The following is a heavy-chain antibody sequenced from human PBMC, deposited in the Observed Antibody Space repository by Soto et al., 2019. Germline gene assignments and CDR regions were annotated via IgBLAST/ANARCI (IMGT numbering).Heavy chain of an antibody. D-gene: IGHD2-15*01. Sequence: PSETLSLTCTVSGGSISSGNYYWSWIRQPPGKSLEWIGFISYSGSAYYNPSLKSRVTISVDTSKNQFSLNLSFVTAADTAVYYCATMGTPATGLYYFDYWGQGTLVTVSS. CDR2: ISYSGSA. CDR1: GGSISSGNYY. J-gene: IGHJ4*02. V-gene: IGHV4-30-4*01. CDR3: ATMGTPATGLYYFDY.